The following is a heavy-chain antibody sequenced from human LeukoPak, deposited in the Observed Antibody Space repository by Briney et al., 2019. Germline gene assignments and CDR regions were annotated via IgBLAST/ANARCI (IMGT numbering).Heavy chain of an antibody. CDR3: ASGYYYGSYFDY. CDR2: IYYSGST. V-gene: IGHV4-59*01. D-gene: IGHD3-10*01. CDR1: GGSISSYY. J-gene: IGHJ4*02. Sequence: PSETLSLTCTVSGGSISSYYWSWIRQPPGKGLEWIGYIYYSGSTNYNPPLKSRVTISVDTSKNQFSLKLSSVTAEDTAVYYCASGYYYGSYFDYWGQGTLVTVCS.